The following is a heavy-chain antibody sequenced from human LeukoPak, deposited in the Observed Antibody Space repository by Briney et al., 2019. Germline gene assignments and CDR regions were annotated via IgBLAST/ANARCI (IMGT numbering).Heavy chain of an antibody. CDR3: ARDDAPAGGYLDF. V-gene: IGHV3-23*01. CDR2: ITNTGIRT. CDR1: GFTFSSYA. Sequence: GGSLRLSCVGSGFTFSSYAMTWVRQTPGKGLEWVSAITNTGIRTDYADSGKGRFTISRDNSKEPLYLQMNSLRAEDTAVYYCARDDAPAGGYLDFWGQGTLVTVSS. J-gene: IGHJ4*02. D-gene: IGHD3-10*01.